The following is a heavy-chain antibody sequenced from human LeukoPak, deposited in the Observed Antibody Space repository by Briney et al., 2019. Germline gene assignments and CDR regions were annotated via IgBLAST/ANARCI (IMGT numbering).Heavy chain of an antibody. CDR1: GFPFSPYA. D-gene: IGHD3-10*01. J-gene: IGHJ4*02. CDR3: ARDNYGFDY. Sequence: GGSLRLSCAASGFPFSPYAMHWVRRAPGKGLEWVAVISYDGSNEHYADSVKGRFAISRDNSKNMVYLQMNSLRPEDTAVYYCARDNYGFDYWGQGTLVTVSS. CDR2: ISYDGSNE. V-gene: IGHV3-30*09.